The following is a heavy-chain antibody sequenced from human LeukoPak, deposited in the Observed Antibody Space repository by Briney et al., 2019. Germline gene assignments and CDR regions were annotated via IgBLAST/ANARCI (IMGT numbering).Heavy chain of an antibody. J-gene: IGHJ3*02. CDR1: GYTFTGYY. D-gene: IGHD5-24*01. V-gene: IGHV1-2*06. Sequence: ASVKVSCKASGYTFTGYYMNWLRQAPGQGLEWMGRINPNTGGTNYAQNFQGSVTVTRDTSITTVYMELSRLRSDDTAVYYCARVGDGLNDGFDIWGQGTMVTVSS. CDR2: INPNTGGT. CDR3: ARVGDGLNDGFDI.